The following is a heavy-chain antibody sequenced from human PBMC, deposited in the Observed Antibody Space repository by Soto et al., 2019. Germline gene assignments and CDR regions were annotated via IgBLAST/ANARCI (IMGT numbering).Heavy chain of an antibody. J-gene: IGHJ5*02. V-gene: IGHV4-59*08. CDR2: IYYSGST. CDR3: ARLTFEYCSSTSCFPGWFDP. CDR1: GGSISSYY. D-gene: IGHD2-2*01. Sequence: PSDTLSVTWTVSGGSISSYYWSWILQPPGKGLEWIGYIYYSGSTNYNPSLKSRVTISVDTSKNQFSLKLSSVTAADTAVYYCARLTFEYCSSTSCFPGWFDPWGQGTLVTVS.